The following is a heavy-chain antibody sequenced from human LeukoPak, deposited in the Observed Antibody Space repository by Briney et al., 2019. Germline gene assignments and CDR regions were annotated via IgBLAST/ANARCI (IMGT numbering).Heavy chain of an antibody. CDR1: GFTFSSYA. CDR2: ISGSGGST. D-gene: IGHD6-13*01. J-gene: IGHJ4*02. Sequence: GGSLRLSCAASGFTFSSYAMSWVRQAPGKGLEWVSAISGSGGSTYYADSVKGRFTISRGNSKNTLYLQMNSLRAEDTAVYYCAKDRHSSSWPKDFDYWGQGTLVTVSS. CDR3: AKDRHSSSWPKDFDY. V-gene: IGHV3-23*01.